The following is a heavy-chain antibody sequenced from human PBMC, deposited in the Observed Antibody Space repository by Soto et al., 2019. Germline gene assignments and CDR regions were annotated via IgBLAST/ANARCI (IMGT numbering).Heavy chain of an antibody. D-gene: IGHD3-22*01. CDR3: ARPKSSGFRPYYFDY. CDR2: IWYGGSNK. CDR1: GFTFSSYG. V-gene: IGHV3-33*01. J-gene: IGHJ4*02. Sequence: QVQLVESGGGVVQPGRSLRLSCAASGFTFSSYGMHWVRQAPGKGLEWVAVIWYGGSNKYYADSVKGRFTISRDNSKNTLYLQMNSLRAEDTAVYYCARPKSSGFRPYYFDYWGQGTLVTVSS.